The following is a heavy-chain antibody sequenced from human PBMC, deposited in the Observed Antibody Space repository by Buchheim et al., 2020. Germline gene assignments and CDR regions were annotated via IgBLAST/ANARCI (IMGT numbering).Heavy chain of an antibody. D-gene: IGHD3-22*01. Sequence: EVQLVESGGGLVQPGGSLRLSCAASGFTFSSYEMNWVRQAPGKGLERVSYISSSGSTIYYADSVKGRFTISRDNAKNSLYLQMNSLRAEDTAVYYCARDLALSYYYDSSGYLGFDYWGQGTL. J-gene: IGHJ4*02. V-gene: IGHV3-48*03. CDR1: GFTFSSYE. CDR3: ARDLALSYYYDSSGYLGFDY. CDR2: ISSSGSTI.